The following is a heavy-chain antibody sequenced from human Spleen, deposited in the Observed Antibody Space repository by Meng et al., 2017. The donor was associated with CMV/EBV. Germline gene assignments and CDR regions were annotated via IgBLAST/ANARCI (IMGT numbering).Heavy chain of an antibody. CDR3: AGVRGPALDP. Sequence: SVKGSGYTFPSYAMHWVRQAPGQRLEWMGWINAGNGNTKYSQRFQGRVTITRDTSASTAYMELSSLRSEDTAVYYCAGVRGPALDPWGQGTLVTVSS. V-gene: IGHV1-3*01. CDR2: INAGNGNT. CDR1: GYTFPSYA. J-gene: IGHJ5*02.